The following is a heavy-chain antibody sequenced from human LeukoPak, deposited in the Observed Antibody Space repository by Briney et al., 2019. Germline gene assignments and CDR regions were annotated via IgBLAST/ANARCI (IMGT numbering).Heavy chain of an antibody. J-gene: IGHJ4*02. Sequence: PGGSLRLSCAASGFTFSDYWMSWVRQAPGKGLEWVAKINQDGSEKYFVDSVRGRFTISRDNSKNSLHLQMNTLRAEDTAVYYCARERDGRFFDYWGQGTLVTVSS. CDR3: ARERDGRFFDY. CDR1: GFTFSDYW. CDR2: INQDGSEK. D-gene: IGHD5-24*01. V-gene: IGHV3-7*01.